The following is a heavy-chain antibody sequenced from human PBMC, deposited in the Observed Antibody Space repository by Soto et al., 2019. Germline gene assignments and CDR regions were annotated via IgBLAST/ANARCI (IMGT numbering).Heavy chain of an antibody. J-gene: IGHJ4*02. D-gene: IGHD2-15*01. CDR1: GFTFSNNG. V-gene: IGHV3-30*03. Sequence: QVQLVESGGGAVQPGRSLRLSCAASGFTFSNNGIHWVRQAPGKGLEWVAVISSDGINKYYAYSVKGRSTISRDNSKNTLLLQMNSLRVEDTAVYYCAMDLYGGSSRFDYWGQGTLVTVSS. CDR3: AMDLYGGSSRFDY. CDR2: ISSDGINK.